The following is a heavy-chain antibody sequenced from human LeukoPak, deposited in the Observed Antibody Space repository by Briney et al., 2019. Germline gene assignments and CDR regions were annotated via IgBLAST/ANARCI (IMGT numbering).Heavy chain of an antibody. CDR1: GYSFAGYY. D-gene: IGHD2-2*02. CDR3: ARGYTSSYDY. J-gene: IGHJ4*02. CDR2: IHPNTSGT. V-gene: IGHV1-2*02. Sequence: ASVKVSCKASGYSFAGYYIHWVRQAHGQGLEWMGWIHPNTSGTNYAQKFQDRVTMTRDTSISTAYMELRRLRSDDAAMYYCARGYTSSYDYWGQGTLVTVSS.